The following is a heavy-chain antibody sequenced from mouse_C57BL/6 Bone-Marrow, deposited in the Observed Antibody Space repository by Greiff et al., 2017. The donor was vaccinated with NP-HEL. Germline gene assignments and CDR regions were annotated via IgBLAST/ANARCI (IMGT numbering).Heavy chain of an antibody. V-gene: IGHV1-50*01. CDR2: IDPSDSYT. CDR1: GYTFTSYW. CDR3: ARGHYYGSPYFDV. Sequence: QVQLKQPGAELVKPGASVKLSCKASGYTFTSYWMQWVKQRPGQGLEWIGEIDPSDSYTNYNQKFKGKATLTVDTSSSTAYMQLSSLTSEDSAVYYCARGHYYGSPYFDVWGTGTTVTVSS. J-gene: IGHJ1*03. D-gene: IGHD1-1*01.